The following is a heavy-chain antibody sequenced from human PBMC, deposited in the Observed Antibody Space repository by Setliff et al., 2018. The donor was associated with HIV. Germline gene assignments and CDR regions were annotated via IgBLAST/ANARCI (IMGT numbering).Heavy chain of an antibody. D-gene: IGHD3-22*01. Sequence: GGSLRLSCAAPGFTFSDYYMSWIRQAPGKGLEWVSYISSSSSYTNYADSVKGRFTISRDNAKNSLYLQMNRRRAEDTAVYYCARASYYYDSSGWVDYWGQGTLVTGSS. CDR2: ISSSSSYT. CDR3: ARASYYYDSSGWVDY. J-gene: IGHJ4*02. CDR1: GFTFSDYY. V-gene: IGHV3-11*03.